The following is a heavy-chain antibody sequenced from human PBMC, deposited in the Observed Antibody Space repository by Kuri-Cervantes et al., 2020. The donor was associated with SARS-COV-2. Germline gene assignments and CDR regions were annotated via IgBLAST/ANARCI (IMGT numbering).Heavy chain of an antibody. V-gene: IGHV3-11*01. D-gene: IGHD1-26*01. CDR1: GFTFGDHY. J-gene: IGHJ4*02. CDR3: AREATNSGGEFDY. CDR2: ISTSGNYK. Sequence: LSLTCAASGFTFGDHYMNWIRQAPGKGLEWVSYISTSGNYKYYADSVKGRFTISRDNSKKSVYLQMNSLRAEDTAFSYCAREATNSGGEFDYWGQGALVTVSS.